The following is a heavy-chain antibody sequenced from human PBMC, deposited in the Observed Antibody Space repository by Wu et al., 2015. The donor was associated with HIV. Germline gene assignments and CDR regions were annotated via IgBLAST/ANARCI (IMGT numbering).Heavy chain of an antibody. D-gene: IGHD1-26*01. V-gene: IGHV1-18*01. CDR2: IGTSNGNT. Sequence: QVQLVQSGSEVKRPGASVKVSCKASGYTFSSYGINWVRQAPGQGLEWMGWIGTSNGNTNYAQKLQDRVTMTTDTSTNTVYIELRSLRSDDTAVYYCARDSRFIGSRAYYFDYWGQGTLVTVSS. J-gene: IGHJ4*02. CDR3: ARDSRFIGSRAYYFDY. CDR1: GYTFSSYG.